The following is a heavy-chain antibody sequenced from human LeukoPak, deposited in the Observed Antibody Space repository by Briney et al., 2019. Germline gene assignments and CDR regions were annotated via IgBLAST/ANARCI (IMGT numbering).Heavy chain of an antibody. D-gene: IGHD5-18*01. V-gene: IGHV4-59*01. CDR3: ARSGYSCDSAVYWNFDL. Sequence: KPSETLSLTCTVSGGSISSYYWTWIRQPPGKGLEWVGYVSYSGTTKYNPSLKSRVTMSVDMSKNRLSLRLTSVTAADTAVYYCARSGYSCDSAVYWNFDLWGRGTLVTVSS. J-gene: IGHJ2*01. CDR2: VSYSGTT. CDR1: GGSISSYY.